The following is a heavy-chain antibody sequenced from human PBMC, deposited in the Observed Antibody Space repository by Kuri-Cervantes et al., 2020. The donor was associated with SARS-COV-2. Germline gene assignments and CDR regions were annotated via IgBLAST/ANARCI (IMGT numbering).Heavy chain of an antibody. Sequence: GGSLRPSGPASVFTSSSFAMHWVRQAPGKGLEWVAVISDEGSNKFYSDSVRGRFTISRDNSKKTLYPQMDSLRVEDSAGYYCGKDFWSGYLTYYFDYWGQGTKVTVSS. CDR3: GKDFWSGYLTYYFDY. D-gene: IGHD3-3*01. CDR1: VFTSSSFA. V-gene: IGHV3-30*18. CDR2: ISDEGSNK. J-gene: IGHJ4*02.